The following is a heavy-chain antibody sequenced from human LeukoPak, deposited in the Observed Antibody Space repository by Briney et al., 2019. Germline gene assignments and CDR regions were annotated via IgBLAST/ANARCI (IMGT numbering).Heavy chain of an antibody. CDR1: GYTFTGYY. CDR2: TNPNSGGT. D-gene: IGHD1-26*01. J-gene: IGHJ3*02. V-gene: IGHV1-2*02. Sequence: GASVKVSCKASGYTFTGYYMHWVRQAPGQGLEWMGWTNPNSGGTNYAQKFQGRVTMTRDTSISTAYMELSRLRSDDTAVYYCASGDSGSYGDAFDIWGQGTMVTVSS. CDR3: ASGDSGSYGDAFDI.